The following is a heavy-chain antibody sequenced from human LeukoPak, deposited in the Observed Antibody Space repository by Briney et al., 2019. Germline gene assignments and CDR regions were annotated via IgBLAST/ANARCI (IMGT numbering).Heavy chain of an antibody. Sequence: GGSLRLSCAASGFTFSNAWMSWVRQAPGKGLEWGGRTKSKTDAGTTDYAATVKGRFTIQRDDSKNTLYLQMNSLKTEDTAVYYWTTEILWFGELFASDYWGQGTLVTVSS. V-gene: IGHV3-15*01. D-gene: IGHD3-10*01. CDR3: TTEILWFGELFASDY. CDR1: GFTFSNAW. J-gene: IGHJ4*02. CDR2: TKSKTDAGTT.